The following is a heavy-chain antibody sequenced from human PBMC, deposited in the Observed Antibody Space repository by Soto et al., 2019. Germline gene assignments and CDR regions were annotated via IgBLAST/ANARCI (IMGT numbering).Heavy chain of an antibody. D-gene: IGHD2-8*01. CDR2: ISGYNDDT. CDR3: AKNGHPPYYYYGMDV. CDR1: GYGFTTFG. J-gene: IGHJ6*02. V-gene: IGHV1-18*01. Sequence: ASVKVCCKASGYGFTTFGISWVRQAPGQGLEWMGWISGYNDDTNNAQKFQDRVTMTIDRSTTTAYLELRSLTSDDTAVYYCAKNGHPPYYYYGMDVRGQGTTVTVSS.